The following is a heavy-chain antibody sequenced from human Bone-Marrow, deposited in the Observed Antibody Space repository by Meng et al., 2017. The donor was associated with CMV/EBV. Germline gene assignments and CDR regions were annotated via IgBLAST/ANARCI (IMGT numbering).Heavy chain of an antibody. Sequence: ASVKVSCKASGYTFTSYYMHWVRQAPGQGLEWMGIINPSGGSTSYAQKFQGRVTMTRDTSTSTVYMELSSLRSEDTAVYYCASSPKGRSVVVIAPDYWGQGTLVTVSS. CDR1: GYTFTSYY. J-gene: IGHJ4*02. CDR3: ASSPKGRSVVVIAPDY. V-gene: IGHV1-46*01. D-gene: IGHD2-21*01. CDR2: INPSGGST.